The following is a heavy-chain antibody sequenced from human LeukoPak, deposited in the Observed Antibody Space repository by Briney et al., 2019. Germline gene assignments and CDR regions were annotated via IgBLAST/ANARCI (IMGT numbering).Heavy chain of an antibody. J-gene: IGHJ4*02. V-gene: IGHV3-23*01. CDR2: ISAGHGST. D-gene: IGHD1-1*01. Sequence: PGGSLRLSCAASGFTFSSSAMSWVRQAPGKGLEWISGISAGHGSTYYADSVKGRFTISRDNSKNTLYLHMDSLRAEDTAVYYCAKGQELDDGVFESWGQGTLVTVSS. CDR1: GFTFSSSA. CDR3: AKGQELDDGVFES.